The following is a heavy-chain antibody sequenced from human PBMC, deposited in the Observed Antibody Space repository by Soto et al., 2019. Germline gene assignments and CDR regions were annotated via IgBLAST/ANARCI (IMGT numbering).Heavy chain of an antibody. D-gene: IGHD3-9*01. CDR1: GDSINSDKYY. Sequence: QLQESGPGLVKPSETLSLTCSVSGDSINSDKYYWGWIRQPPGKGLEWIGSIYYRGNTYYNPSLQPRGTIALDKSKSQFSLRLNSVTAADSAVYFCARLEGLATISYYFDFWGQGAQVTVSS. CDR3: ARLEGLATISYYFDF. J-gene: IGHJ4*02. CDR2: IYYRGNT. V-gene: IGHV4-39*01.